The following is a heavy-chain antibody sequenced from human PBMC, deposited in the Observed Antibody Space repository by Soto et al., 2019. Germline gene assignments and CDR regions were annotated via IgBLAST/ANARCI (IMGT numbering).Heavy chain of an antibody. Sequence: ASFKDSCKASDYTIISYGIRWVRQDPGQGLEWMRWISAYNGNTNYAQKLQGRVTMTTDTSTSTAYMELRSLRSDDTAVYYCARGCSSTSCYFYSMDGWGQGTTVTVSS. V-gene: IGHV1-18*01. CDR2: ISAYNGNT. CDR3: ARGCSSTSCYFYSMDG. J-gene: IGHJ6*02. D-gene: IGHD2-2*01. CDR1: DYTIISYG.